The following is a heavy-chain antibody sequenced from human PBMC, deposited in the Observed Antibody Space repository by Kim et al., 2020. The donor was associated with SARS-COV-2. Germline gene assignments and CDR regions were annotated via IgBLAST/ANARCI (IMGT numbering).Heavy chain of an antibody. Sequence: GGSLRLSCAASGFTFDDYAMHWVRQAPGKGLEWVSGISWNSGSIGYADSVKGRFTISRDNAKNSLYLQMNSLRAEDTALYYCAKDITYSSGWSDAFDLWG. J-gene: IGHJ3*01. CDR2: ISWNSGSI. CDR1: GFTFDDYA. D-gene: IGHD6-19*01. CDR3: AKDITYSSGWSDAFDL. V-gene: IGHV3-9*01.